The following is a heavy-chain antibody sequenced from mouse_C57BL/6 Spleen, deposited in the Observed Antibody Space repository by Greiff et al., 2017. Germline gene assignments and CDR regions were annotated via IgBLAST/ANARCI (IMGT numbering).Heavy chain of an antibody. CDR1: GFTFSDYY. D-gene: IGHD2-2*01. V-gene: IGHV5-16*01. CDR2: INYDGSST. CDR3: ARDRGLGYDLLIDAMDY. J-gene: IGHJ4*01. Sequence: EVKLMESEGGLVQPGSSMKLSCTASGFTFSDYYMAWVRQVPEKGLEWVANINYDGSSTYYLDSLKSRFIISRDNAKNILYLQMSSLKSEDTATYYCARDRGLGYDLLIDAMDYWGQGTSVTVSS.